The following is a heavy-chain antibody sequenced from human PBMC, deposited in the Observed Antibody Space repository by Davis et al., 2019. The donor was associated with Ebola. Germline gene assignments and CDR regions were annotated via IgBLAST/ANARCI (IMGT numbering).Heavy chain of an antibody. CDR3: AREKLLWFGELLFYGSDMDV. D-gene: IGHD3-10*01. CDR2: IYYSGST. J-gene: IGHJ6*03. CDR1: GGSISSGGYY. Sequence: SETLSLTCTVSGGSISSGGYYWSWIRQHPGKGLEWIGYIYYSGSTYYNPSLKSRVTISVDTSKNQFSLKLSSVTAADTAVYYCAREKLLWFGELLFYGSDMDVWGKGTTVTVSS. V-gene: IGHV4-31*03.